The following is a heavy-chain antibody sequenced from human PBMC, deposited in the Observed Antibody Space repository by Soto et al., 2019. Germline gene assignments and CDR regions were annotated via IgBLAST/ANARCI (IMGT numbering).Heavy chain of an antibody. CDR1: GGTFSSYA. Sequence: QVQLVQSGAEVKKPGSSVKVSCKASGGTFSSYAISWVRQAPGQGLAWMGGIIPIFGTANYAQKFQGRVTITADESTSTAYMELSSLRSEDTAVYYCARDVLGSGSDYEYYGMDVWGQGTTVTVSS. CDR2: IIPIFGTA. CDR3: ARDVLGSGSDYEYYGMDV. J-gene: IGHJ6*02. D-gene: IGHD1-26*01. V-gene: IGHV1-69*01.